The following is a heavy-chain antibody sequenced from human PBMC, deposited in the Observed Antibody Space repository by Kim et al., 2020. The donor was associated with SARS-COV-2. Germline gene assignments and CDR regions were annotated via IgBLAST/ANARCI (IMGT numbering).Heavy chain of an antibody. J-gene: IGHJ4*02. CDR1: GGSFSGYY. V-gene: IGHV4-34*01. Sequence: SETLSLTCAVYGGSFSGYYWSWIRQPPGKGLEWIGEINHSGSTNYNPSLKSRVTISVDTSKNQFSLKLSSVTAAYTAVYYRAREPIAAAGRSFDYWGQGTLVTVSS. CDR3: AREPIAAAGRSFDY. D-gene: IGHD6-13*01. CDR2: INHSGST.